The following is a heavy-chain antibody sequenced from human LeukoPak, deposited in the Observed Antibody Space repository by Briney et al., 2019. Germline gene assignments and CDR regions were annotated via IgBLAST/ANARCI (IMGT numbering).Heavy chain of an antibody. J-gene: IGHJ4*02. CDR3: AGRKDTAMAYDS. CDR1: GGSISSYY. D-gene: IGHD5-18*01. CDR2: LYSSGSA. V-gene: IGHV4-59*08. Sequence: SETLSLTCTVSGGSISSYYWSWLRQPPGKGLEWIGYLYSSGSANYNPSLKSRVTMSVDTSKNQFSLQLTSVTAADTAVYYCAGRKDTAMAYDSWGRGTLVTVSS.